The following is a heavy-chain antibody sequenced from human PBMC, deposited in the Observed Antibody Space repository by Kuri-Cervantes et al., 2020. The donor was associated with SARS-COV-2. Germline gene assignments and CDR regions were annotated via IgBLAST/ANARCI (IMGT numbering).Heavy chain of an antibody. Sequence: SETLSLTCTVSGGSISSSSYYWGWIRQPPGKGLEWIGSIYHSGSTYYNPSLKSRVTISVDTSKNQFSLKLSSVTAADTAVYYCAREPSSIAARRGFDPWGQGTLVTVSS. D-gene: IGHD6-6*01. CDR1: GGSISSSSYY. CDR3: AREPSSIAARRGFDP. CDR2: IYHSGST. J-gene: IGHJ5*02. V-gene: IGHV4-39*07.